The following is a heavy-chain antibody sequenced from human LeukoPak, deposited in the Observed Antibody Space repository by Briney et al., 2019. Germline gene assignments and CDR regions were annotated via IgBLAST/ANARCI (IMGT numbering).Heavy chain of an antibody. J-gene: IGHJ6*02. V-gene: IGHV4-30-4*01. CDR1: GGSISSGDYY. CDR2: IYYSGST. Sequence: SETLSLTCTVSGGSISSGDYYWSWIRQPPGKGLEWIGYIYYSGSTYYNPSLKSRVTISVDTSKNQFSLKLSSVTAADTAVYYCARDSVRVGIRRYYYGMDVWGQGTTVIVSS. D-gene: IGHD2-2*01. CDR3: ARDSVRVGIRRYYYGMDV.